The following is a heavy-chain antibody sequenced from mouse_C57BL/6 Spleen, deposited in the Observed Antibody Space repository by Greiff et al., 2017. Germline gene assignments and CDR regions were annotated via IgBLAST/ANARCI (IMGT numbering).Heavy chain of an antibody. CDR1: GYTFTSYW. D-gene: IGHD2-3*01. CDR2: IYPGSGGT. CDR3: AREVDGYYRYFDV. Sequence: QVQLQQPGAELVKPGASVKLSCKASGYTFTSYWITWVKQRPGQGLEWIGDIYPGSGGTNYNEKFKSKATLTVDTSSSPAYMQLSSLTSEDSAVYYCAREVDGYYRYFDVWGTGTTVTVSS. V-gene: IGHV1-55*01. J-gene: IGHJ1*03.